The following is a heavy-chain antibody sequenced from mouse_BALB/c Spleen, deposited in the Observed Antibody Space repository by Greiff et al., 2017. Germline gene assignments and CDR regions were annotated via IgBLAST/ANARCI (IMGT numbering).Heavy chain of an antibody. V-gene: IGHV1-7*01. CDR2: INPSTGYT. Sequence: LKQSGAELAKPGASVKMSCKASGYTFTSYWMHWVKQRPGQGLEWIGYINPSTGYTEYNQKFKDKATLTADKSSSTAYMQLSSLTSEDSAVYYCARSGRDYGTWFAYWGQGTLVTVSA. CDR1: GYTFTSYW. D-gene: IGHD1-1*01. J-gene: IGHJ3*01. CDR3: ARSGRDYGTWFAY.